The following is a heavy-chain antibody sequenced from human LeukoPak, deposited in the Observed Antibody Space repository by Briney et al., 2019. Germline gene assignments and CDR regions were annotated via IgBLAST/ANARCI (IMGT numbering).Heavy chain of an antibody. Sequence: GGSLRLSCAASGFTFTSYWMSWVRQAPGKGLEWVANINQDGTGKQFVDSVKDRFTVSRDNAKNSLYLQMNSLRVEDTAVYYCGRDPFGGAIDYWGQGTLVTVSS. CDR1: GFTFTSYW. J-gene: IGHJ4*02. D-gene: IGHD3-10*01. CDR3: GRDPFGGAIDY. V-gene: IGHV3-7*01. CDR2: INQDGTGK.